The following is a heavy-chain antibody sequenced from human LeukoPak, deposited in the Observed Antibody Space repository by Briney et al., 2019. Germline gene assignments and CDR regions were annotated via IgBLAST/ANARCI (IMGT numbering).Heavy chain of an antibody. CDR1: GGTFSSYA. V-gene: IGHV1-69*04. CDR2: IIPILGIA. CDR3: ARDKNEVRYFDWFNKEDYYYGMDV. Sequence: ASVKVSCKASGGTFSSYAICWVRQAPGQGLEWMGRIIPILGIANYAQKFQGRVTITADKSTSTAYMELSSLRSEDTAVYYCARDKNEVRYFDWFNKEDYYYGMDVWGQGTTVTVSS. D-gene: IGHD3-9*01. J-gene: IGHJ6*02.